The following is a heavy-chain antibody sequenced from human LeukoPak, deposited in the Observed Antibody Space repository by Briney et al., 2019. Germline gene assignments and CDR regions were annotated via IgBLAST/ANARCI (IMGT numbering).Heavy chain of an antibody. J-gene: IGHJ4*02. Sequence: PSETLSLTCTVSGDSISSSNCYWGWIRQPPGTGLEWIGSIYFSGGTYYNASLKSRVTISVDTSKNQFSLKLSSVTAADTAVYYCARGQWLGHFDYWGQGTLVTVSS. CDR1: GDSISSSNCY. CDR2: IYFSGGT. D-gene: IGHD6-19*01. V-gene: IGHV4-39*07. CDR3: ARGQWLGHFDY.